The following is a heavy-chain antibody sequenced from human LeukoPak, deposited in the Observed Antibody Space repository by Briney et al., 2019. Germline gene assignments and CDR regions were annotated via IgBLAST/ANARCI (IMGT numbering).Heavy chain of an antibody. CDR1: GFTFNNYG. CDR3: AKRDTAMVKGSFDY. D-gene: IGHD5-18*01. V-gene: IGHV3-30*02. Sequence: GGSLRLSCAASGFTFNNYGMHWVRQAPGKGLEWVAFIRYDGSNKYCADSVKGRFTISRDNSKNTLYLQMNSLRAEDTAVYYCAKRDTAMVKGSFDYWGQGTLVTVSS. CDR2: IRYDGSNK. J-gene: IGHJ4*02.